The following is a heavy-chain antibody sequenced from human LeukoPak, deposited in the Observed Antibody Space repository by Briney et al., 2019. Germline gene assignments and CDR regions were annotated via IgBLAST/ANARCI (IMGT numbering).Heavy chain of an antibody. J-gene: IGHJ4*02. CDR1: GFTVSSNY. V-gene: IGHV3-48*01. CDR3: ATERDSSWTFDS. CDR2: ISSSGTTI. D-gene: IGHD6-13*01. Sequence: GGSLRLSCAASGFTVSSNYMSWVRQAPGKGLEWISYISSSGTTIYYADSVQGRFIISRDNARNSLYLQMNSLRAEDTAVYYCATERDSSWTFDSWGQGTLVTVSS.